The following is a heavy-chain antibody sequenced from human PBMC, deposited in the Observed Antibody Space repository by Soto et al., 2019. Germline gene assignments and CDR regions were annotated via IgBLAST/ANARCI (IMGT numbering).Heavy chain of an antibody. CDR2: IYHSGYT. V-gene: IGHV4-30-2*01. J-gene: IGHJ5*02. CDR3: ARDQLEGNWFDP. CDR1: GGSISSGGYS. D-gene: IGHD1-1*01. Sequence: QLQLQESGSGLVKPSQTLSLTCTVSGGSISSGGYSWNWIRQAPGKGLEWIGYIYHSGYTLYDPSLKGRVTISVDKCKNHFSLNLTSVTAADTAVYYCARDQLEGNWFDPWGQGTLVTVSS.